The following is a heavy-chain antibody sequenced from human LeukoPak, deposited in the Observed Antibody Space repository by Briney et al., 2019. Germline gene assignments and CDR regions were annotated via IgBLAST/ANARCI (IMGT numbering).Heavy chain of an antibody. V-gene: IGHV4-39*01. CDR1: GRSISSTNFY. CDR2: ISYSGAT. D-gene: IGHD3-3*01. CDR3: ASLPKYGFWI. Sequence: SETLSLTCTVSGRSISSTNFYWGWIRQPPGRGLEWIGSISYSGATYYNASLKSRLTVSADTSKREFSLKLSSVTAADTAVYYCASLPKYGFWIWGQGNLVTVSS. J-gene: IGHJ4*02.